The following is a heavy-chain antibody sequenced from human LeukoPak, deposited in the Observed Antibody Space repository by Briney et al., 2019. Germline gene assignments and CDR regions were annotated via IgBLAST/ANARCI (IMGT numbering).Heavy chain of an antibody. CDR3: ARSGSYDKRFDY. D-gene: IGHD1-26*01. J-gene: IGHJ4*02. V-gene: IGHV3-53*01. CDR1: GFTFSSYG. CDR2: IYSGGST. Sequence: PGGSLRLSCAASGFTFSSYGMHWVRQAPGKGLEWVSVIYSGGSTYYADSVKGRFTISRDNSKNTLYLQMNSLRAEDTAVYYCARSGSYDKRFDYWGQGTLVTVSS.